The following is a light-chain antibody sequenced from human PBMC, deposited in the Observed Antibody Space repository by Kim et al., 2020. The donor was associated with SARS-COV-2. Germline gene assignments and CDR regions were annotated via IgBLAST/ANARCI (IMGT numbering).Light chain of an antibody. CDR1: QSSSAW. CDR2: DVS. CDR3: QQYKSTPWT. J-gene: IGKJ1*01. V-gene: IGKV1-5*02. Sequence: ASVGDRVTILCRASQSSSAWLAWYQQKPGRAPKLLMYDVSTLEGGVPSRFSGSGSGTQFTLTIDSLQPDDFATYFCQQYKSTPWTFGQGTKVDIK.